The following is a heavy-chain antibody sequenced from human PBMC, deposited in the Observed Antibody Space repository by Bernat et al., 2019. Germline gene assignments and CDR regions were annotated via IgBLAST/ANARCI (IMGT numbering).Heavy chain of an antibody. CDR2: IPYDGSNE. V-gene: IGHV3-30-3*01. Sequence: QVQLVESGGGVVQPGRSLRLSCAASGFTFSNYAMHWVRQAPGEGLEWVAVIPYDGSNEYYAESVKGRFTISRDNSKNTLYLQMSSLRAEDTAVYYCAREMVVTIGFDSWGQGTLVTVSS. D-gene: IGHD5-12*01. CDR3: AREMVVTIGFDS. J-gene: IGHJ4*02. CDR1: GFTFSNYA.